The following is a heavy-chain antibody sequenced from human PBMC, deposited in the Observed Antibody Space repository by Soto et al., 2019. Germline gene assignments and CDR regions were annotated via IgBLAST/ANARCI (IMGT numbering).Heavy chain of an antibody. D-gene: IGHD3-3*01. CDR3: AKDLEEYYDFWGGYSVRGSYYYYYGMDV. V-gene: IGHV3-30*18. CDR1: GFTFSSYG. Sequence: GGSLRLSCAASGFTFSSYGMHWVRQAPGKGLEWVAVISYDGSNKYYADSVKGRFTISKDNSKNTLYLQMNSLRAEDKAVYYGAKDLEEYYDFWGGYSVRGSYYYYYGMDVWGQGTTVTVSS. CDR2: ISYDGSNK. J-gene: IGHJ6*02.